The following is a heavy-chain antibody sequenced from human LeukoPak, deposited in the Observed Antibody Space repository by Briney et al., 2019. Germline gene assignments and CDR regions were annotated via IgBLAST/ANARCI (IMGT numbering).Heavy chain of an antibody. CDR2: ISGSGGST. J-gene: IGHJ5*02. CDR3: AKDRVSPGFNLFDP. Sequence: PGGSLRLSCAASGFTLSSYAMTWVRQAPGKGLEWVSAISGSGGSTYYADSVKGRFTISRDNSKSTLFLQMNSLRAEDTAIYYCAKDRVSPGFNLFDPWGQGTLVTASS. CDR1: GFTLSSYA. V-gene: IGHV3-23*01. D-gene: IGHD2/OR15-2a*01.